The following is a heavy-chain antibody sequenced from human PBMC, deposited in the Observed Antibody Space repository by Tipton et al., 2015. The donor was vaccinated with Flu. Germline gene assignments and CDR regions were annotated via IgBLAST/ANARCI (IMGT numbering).Heavy chain of an antibody. Sequence: TLSLTCTVSGGSISSYYWNWIRQPPGKGLEWIGYIYNSQYTKYNPSLKSRVTISVDTAKNQFSQRLNSVTASDTAVYYCARSTYYYGSGSSDYWGQGTLVTVSS. CDR1: GGSISSYY. CDR3: ARSTYYYGSGSSDY. D-gene: IGHD3-10*01. V-gene: IGHV4-4*09. CDR2: IYNSQYT. J-gene: IGHJ4*02.